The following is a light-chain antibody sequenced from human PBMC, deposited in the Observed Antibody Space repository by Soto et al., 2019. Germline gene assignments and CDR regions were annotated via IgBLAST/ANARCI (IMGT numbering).Light chain of an antibody. J-gene: IGKJ5*01. V-gene: IGKV3D-15*01. CDR3: QQYNNWPIT. CDR2: DAS. CDR1: QSVSSY. Sequence: EIVMTQSPATLSVSPWERATLSCRASQSVSSYLAWYQQKPGQAPRLLIYDASNRATGIPARFSGSGSGTEFTLTISSLQSEDFAVYYCQQYNNWPITFGQGTRLEIK.